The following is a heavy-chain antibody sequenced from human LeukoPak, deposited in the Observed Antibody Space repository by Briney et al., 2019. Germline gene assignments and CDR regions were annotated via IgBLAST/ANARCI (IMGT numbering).Heavy chain of an antibody. CDR1: GFTFSSYC. CDR3: ARDLPAGPDYYYYYGMDV. J-gene: IGHJ6*04. D-gene: IGHD1-14*01. V-gene: IGHV3-48*01. Sequence: GGSLRLSCAASGFTFSSYCMNWVRQAPGKGLEWVSYINSSSSTIYYADSVKGRFTISRDNAKNSLYLQMNSLRAEDTAVYYCARDLPAGPDYYYYYGMDVWGEGTTLTVSS. CDR2: INSSSSTI.